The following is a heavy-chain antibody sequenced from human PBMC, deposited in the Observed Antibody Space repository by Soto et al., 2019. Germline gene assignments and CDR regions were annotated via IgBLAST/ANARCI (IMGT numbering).Heavy chain of an antibody. D-gene: IGHD3-22*01. Sequence: QLQLQESGPGLVKPSETLSLTCFVSGDSLPSDTSYWAWIRQPPGKGLEWIGTISYSGRTFYNPSLKSRVPITVDTSKKHFSLKLSSVTAADTAVYYCARLLEMVINGGGGDVFDIWGQGTMVTVSS. CDR1: GDSLPSDTSY. J-gene: IGHJ3*02. CDR2: ISYSGRT. CDR3: ARLLEMVINGGGGDVFDI. V-gene: IGHV4-39*02.